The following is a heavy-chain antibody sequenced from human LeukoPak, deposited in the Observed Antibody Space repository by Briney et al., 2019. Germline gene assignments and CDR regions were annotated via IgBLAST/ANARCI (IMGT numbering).Heavy chain of an antibody. D-gene: IGHD6-13*01. Sequence: GGFLRLSCAASGFTFSSYAMHWVRQAPGKGLEWVAVISYDGSNKYYADSVKGRFTISRDNSKNTLYLQMNSLRAEDTAEYYCARQAYSSSWLDYWGQGTLVTVSS. V-gene: IGHV3-30*04. CDR1: GFTFSSYA. CDR3: ARQAYSSSWLDY. CDR2: ISYDGSNK. J-gene: IGHJ4*02.